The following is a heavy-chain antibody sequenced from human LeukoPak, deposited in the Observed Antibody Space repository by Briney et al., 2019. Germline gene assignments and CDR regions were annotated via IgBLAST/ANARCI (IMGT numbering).Heavy chain of an antibody. CDR1: GFTFRSYS. CDR2: ISTSSSYI. D-gene: IGHD3-22*01. J-gene: IGHJ3*01. CDR3: ARGTYNYYDSSGSIAAFDL. V-gene: IGHV3-21*01. Sequence: GGSLRLSCAASGFTFRSYSMNWGRQAAGKGLEGVSSISTSSSYIYYPDSVKVRFTISRDNAKNSLYLQMNSLRAEDTAVSYCARGTYNYYDSSGSIAAFDLWGQGTLVTVSS.